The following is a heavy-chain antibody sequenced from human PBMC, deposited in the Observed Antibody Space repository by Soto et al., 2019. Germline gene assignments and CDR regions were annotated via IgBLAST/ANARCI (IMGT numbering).Heavy chain of an antibody. V-gene: IGHV4-4*02. CDR3: AREIVTAGGNNYFDP. J-gene: IGHJ5*02. Sequence: SETLSLTCGVSGGTVASSHWWSWVRQSPGGGLEWIGNVYHTGDTNSNPSLQSRVTISVDKSNNQFSLRLNSLTEADTAVYFCAREIVTAGGNNYFDPWGHGTMVTVSS. D-gene: IGHD2-21*02. CDR1: GGTVASSHW. CDR2: VYHTGDT.